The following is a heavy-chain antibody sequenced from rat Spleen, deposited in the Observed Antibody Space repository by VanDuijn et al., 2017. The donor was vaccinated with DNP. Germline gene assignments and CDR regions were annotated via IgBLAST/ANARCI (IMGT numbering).Heavy chain of an antibody. D-gene: IGHD1-7*01. J-gene: IGHJ2*01. CDR2: INSAGRT. Sequence: EVQLQESGPGLVTPSQSLSLTCSVTGHSITKDYRWNWLRKFPGNKLEWMGYINSAGRTNYNPSPKSRISITRDISKNQFFLQVDSITTEDTATYYCARQPTGMDYWGQGVMVIVSS. V-gene: IGHV3-3*01. CDR3: ARQPTGMDY. CDR1: GHSITKDYR.